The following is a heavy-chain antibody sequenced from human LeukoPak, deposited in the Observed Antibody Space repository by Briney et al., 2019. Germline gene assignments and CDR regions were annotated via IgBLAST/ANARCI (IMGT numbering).Heavy chain of an antibody. CDR2: IYYSGST. CDR1: GGSISSSSYY. V-gene: IGHV4-39*01. D-gene: IGHD3-22*01. J-gene: IGHJ4*02. Sequence: SETLSLTCTVSGGSISSSSYYWGWIRQPPGKGLEWIGSIYYSGSTYYNPSLKSRVTISVDTSKNQFSLKLSSVTAADTAVYYCSLTVPHSSGYSERGYWGQGTLVTVSS. CDR3: SLTVPHSSGYSERGY.